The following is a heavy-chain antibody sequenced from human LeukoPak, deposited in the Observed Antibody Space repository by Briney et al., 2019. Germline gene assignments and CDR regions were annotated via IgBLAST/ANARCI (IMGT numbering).Heavy chain of an antibody. CDR2: INPNSGGT. CDR3: ARDNGDGDAFDI. J-gene: IGHJ3*02. D-gene: IGHD3-10*01. Sequence: ASVKVSCKASGYTFTGYYMHWVRQAPGQGLEWMGWINPNSGGTNYAQKFQGRVTMTRDTSISTAYMELSRLRSDDTAVYYCARDNGDGDAFDIWGQGTMATVSS. CDR1: GYTFTGYY. V-gene: IGHV1-2*02.